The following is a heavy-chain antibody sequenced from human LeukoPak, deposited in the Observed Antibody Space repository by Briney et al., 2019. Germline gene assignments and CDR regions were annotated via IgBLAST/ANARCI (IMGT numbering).Heavy chain of an antibody. J-gene: IGHJ4*02. V-gene: IGHV3-23*01. D-gene: IGHD1-14*01. CDR3: AKEAVRKFDFDY. Sequence: QPGGSLRLSCAASGFILSNYAMSWVRQAPGKGLEWVSSISAGGGGSYYADSVKGRFTISRDNSKNTLYLQMNSLRAEDTAVYYCAKEAVRKFDFDYWGQGTLVTVSS. CDR1: GFILSNYA. CDR2: ISAGGGGS.